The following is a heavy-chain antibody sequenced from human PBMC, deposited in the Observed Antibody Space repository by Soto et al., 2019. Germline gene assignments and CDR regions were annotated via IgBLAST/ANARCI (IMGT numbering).Heavy chain of an antibody. D-gene: IGHD6-13*01. CDR3: ARDRAATAATGVYDC. CDR1: GFTFSDYY. CDR2: IASSGATI. Sequence: LLVESGRGLVRPGGSLRLSCVASGFTFSDYYFSWIRHAPGKGLEWISYIASSGATIYYAGSVRGRFTISRDNAEKSVYLPMNSLRAEDTAVYYCARDRAATAATGVYDCGGQGTLVTVSS. J-gene: IGHJ4*02. V-gene: IGHV3-11*01.